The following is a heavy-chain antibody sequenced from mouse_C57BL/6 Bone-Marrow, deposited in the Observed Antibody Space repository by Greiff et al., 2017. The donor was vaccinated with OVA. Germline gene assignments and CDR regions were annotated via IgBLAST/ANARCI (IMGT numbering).Heavy chain of an antibody. CDR3: ASYYGAMDY. V-gene: IGHV1-26*01. D-gene: IGHD1-1*01. Sequence: EVQLQQSGPELVKPGASVKISCKASGYTFTDYYMNWVKQSHGKSLEWIGDINPNNGGTSYNQKFKGKATLTVDKSSSTAYMELRSLTSEDSAVCYCASYYGAMDYWGQGTSVTVSS. J-gene: IGHJ4*01. CDR2: INPNNGGT. CDR1: GYTFTDYY.